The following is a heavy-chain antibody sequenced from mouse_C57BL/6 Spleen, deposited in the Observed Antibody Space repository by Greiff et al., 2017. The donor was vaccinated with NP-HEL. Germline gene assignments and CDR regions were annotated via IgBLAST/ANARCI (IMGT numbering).Heavy chain of an antibody. J-gene: IGHJ3*01. CDR1: GYTFTSYW. D-gene: IGHD2-4*01. Sequence: QVQLQQPGAELVKPGASVKLSCKASGYTFTSYWMHWVKQRPGQGLEWIGMIHPNSGSTNYNEKFKSKATLTVDKSSSTAYMQLSSLTSEDSAVYYCASLYYDYDWFAYWGQGTLVTVSA. CDR3: ASLYYDYDWFAY. CDR2: IHPNSGST. V-gene: IGHV1-64*01.